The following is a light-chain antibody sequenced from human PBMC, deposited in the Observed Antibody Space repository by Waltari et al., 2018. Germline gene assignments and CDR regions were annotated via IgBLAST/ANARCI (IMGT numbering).Light chain of an antibody. V-gene: IGLV2-14*01. Sequence: QSALTQPASVSGSPGQSLIISCTSSSSDLGGYSFVSWYQQHPGKAPKLMIYDVSHRPSGVSDRFSGSKSGNTASLTISGLQPEDEADYYCSSYTSIIPPFLFGTGTKVTVL. CDR3: SSYTSIIPPFL. J-gene: IGLJ1*01. CDR1: SSDLGGYSF. CDR2: DVS.